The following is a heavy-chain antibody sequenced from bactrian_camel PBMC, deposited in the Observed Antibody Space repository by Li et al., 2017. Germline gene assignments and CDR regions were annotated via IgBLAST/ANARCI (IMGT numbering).Heavy chain of an antibody. CDR2: INSGGGST. CDR1: GFSASAFA. V-gene: IGHV3S40*01. CDR3: AAEWLTGWGTPTCHPGADFTY. Sequence: VQLVESGGDLVQPGGSLRLSCATSGFSASAFAMTWVRQAPGKGLEWVACINSGGGSTYYADSVKGRFTISRGNAKNTISLLMYTLQPEDTAIYYCAAEWLTGWGTPTCHPGADFTYWGQGTQVTVS. D-gene: IGHD5*01. J-gene: IGHJ6*01.